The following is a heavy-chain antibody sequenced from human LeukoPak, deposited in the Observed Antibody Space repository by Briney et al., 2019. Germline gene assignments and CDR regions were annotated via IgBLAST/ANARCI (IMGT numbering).Heavy chain of an antibody. D-gene: IGHD2-21*02. J-gene: IGHJ5*02. CDR3: ARVCDALMTLPNWFDP. V-gene: IGHV4-30-4*01. CDR1: GGSISSGDYY. Sequence: PSETLSLTCTVSGGSISSGDYYWSWIRQPPGKGLEWIGYIYYSGSTYYNPSLKSRVTISVDTSKNQFSLKLSSVTAADTAVYYCARVCDALMTLPNWFDPWGQGTLVTVSS. CDR2: IYYSGST.